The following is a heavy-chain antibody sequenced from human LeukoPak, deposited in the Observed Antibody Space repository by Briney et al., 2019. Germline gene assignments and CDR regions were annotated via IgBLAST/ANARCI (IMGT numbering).Heavy chain of an antibody. J-gene: IGHJ3*02. Sequence: SVKVSCKASGGTFSSYAISWVRQAPGQGLEWMGGIIPIFGTANYAQKFQGRVTITADESTSTAYMELSSLRSEDTAVYYCATADGGRYDSSGDAFDIWGQGTMVTVSS. V-gene: IGHV1-69*13. CDR1: GGTFSSYA. D-gene: IGHD3-22*01. CDR3: ATADGGRYDSSGDAFDI. CDR2: IIPIFGTA.